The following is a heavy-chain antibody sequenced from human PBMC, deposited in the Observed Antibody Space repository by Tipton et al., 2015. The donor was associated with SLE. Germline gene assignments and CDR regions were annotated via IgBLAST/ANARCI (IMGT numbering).Heavy chain of an antibody. CDR3: ASDGVWNPI. V-gene: IGHV4-39*07. CDR2: IYYSGNT. J-gene: IGHJ3*02. D-gene: IGHD1-1*01. Sequence: TLSLTCTVSGGSISSSSYFWGWIRQPPGKWLEWIGSIYYSGNTYFNPSLKSRVTISVDTSKNQFSLKLSSVTAADTAVYYCASDGVWNPIWGQGTMVTVSS. CDR1: GGSISSSSYF.